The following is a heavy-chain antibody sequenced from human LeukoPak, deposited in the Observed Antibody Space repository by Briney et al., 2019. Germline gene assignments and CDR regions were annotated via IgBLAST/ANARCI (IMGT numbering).Heavy chain of an antibody. D-gene: IGHD1-14*01. CDR3: ARGRPYNVGLPPWFDP. CDR1: GYSISSGYY. J-gene: IGHJ5*02. Sequence: KASETLSLTCTVSGYSISSGYYWGWIRQPPGKGLEWIGSIYHSGSTYYNPSLKSRVTISVDTSRNQFSLNLSSMTAADTAVYYCARGRPYNVGLPPWFDPWGQGTLVTVSS. CDR2: IYHSGST. V-gene: IGHV4-38-2*02.